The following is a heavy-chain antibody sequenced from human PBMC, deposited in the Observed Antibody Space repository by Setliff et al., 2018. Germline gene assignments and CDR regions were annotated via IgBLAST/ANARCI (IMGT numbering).Heavy chain of an antibody. V-gene: IGHV4-38-2*02. J-gene: IGHJ5*02. CDR2: VYHSGSS. Sequence: SETLSLTCTVSGYPISRGFYWGWMRQSPGKGLEWIGSVYHSGSSYQNPSLRSRIAVSVDTSKNQSSLRLNSVTAADTAVYYCARKVAGRGWFDPWGQGSLVTVSS. CDR1: GYPISRGFY. D-gene: IGHD1-26*01. CDR3: ARKVAGRGWFDP.